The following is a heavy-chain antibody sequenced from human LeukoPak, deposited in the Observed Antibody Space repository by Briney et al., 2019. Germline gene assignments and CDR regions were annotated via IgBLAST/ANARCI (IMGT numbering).Heavy chain of an antibody. J-gene: IGHJ4*02. V-gene: IGHV3-23*01. D-gene: IGHD6-6*01. CDR3: AKDGQYGSSSPYYFDY. CDR2: ISSSCSTT. CDR1: GFTFSSYA. Sequence: WGSLTLSCAASGFTFSSYAMSWGRQAPGQGLELASGISSSCSTTYYSDSVKGRRTISRDNSKNNLYLQMNSLRADATAADYCAKDGQYGSSSPYYFDYWGQGTLVTVSS.